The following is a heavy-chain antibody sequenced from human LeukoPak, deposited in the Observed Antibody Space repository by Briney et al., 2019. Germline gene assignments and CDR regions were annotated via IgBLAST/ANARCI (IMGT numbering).Heavy chain of an antibody. J-gene: IGHJ4*02. V-gene: IGHV1-18*01. D-gene: IGHD2-2*02. CDR2: ISAYNGNT. CDR3: ARLGYCSSTSCYIDY. Sequence: GASVKVSCKASGYTFTSYGISWVRQAPGQGLEWMGWISAYNGNTNYAQKLQGRVTMTTDTSTSTAYMELRSPRSDDTAVYYCARLGYCSSTSCYIDYWGQGTLVTVSS. CDR1: GYTFTSYG.